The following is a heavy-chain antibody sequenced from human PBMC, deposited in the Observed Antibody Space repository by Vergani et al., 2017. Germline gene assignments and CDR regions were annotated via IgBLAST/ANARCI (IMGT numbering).Heavy chain of an antibody. CDR2: IIPIFGTA. D-gene: IGHD3-10*01. CDR1: GGTFSSYA. Sequence: QVQLVQSGAEVKKPGSSVKVSCKASGGTFSSYAISWVRQAPGQGLEWMGGIIPIFGTANYAQKFQGRVTITADESTSTAYMEMSSLRSEDTALYYCARDHQVDGITMVRPGRGDAFDIWGQGTMVTVSS. V-gene: IGHV1-69*01. CDR3: ARDHQVDGITMVRPGRGDAFDI. J-gene: IGHJ3*02.